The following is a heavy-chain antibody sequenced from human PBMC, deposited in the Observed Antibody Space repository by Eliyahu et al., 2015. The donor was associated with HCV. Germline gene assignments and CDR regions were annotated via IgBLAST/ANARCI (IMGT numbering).Heavy chain of an antibody. V-gene: IGHV3-15*07. D-gene: IGHD3-10*01. CDR2: IKSKTDGGTT. CDR3: TSWYYYGSGSYWDYYYYYGMDV. J-gene: IGHJ6*02. Sequence: EVQLVESGGGLVKPXGSLRLSCAASXFTFSNAWMTWVXQAPGKGLEWVGRIKSKTDGGTTDYAAPVKGRFTISRDDSKNTLYLQMNSLKTEDTAVYYCTSWYYYGSGSYWDYYYYYGMDVWGQGTTVTVSS. CDR1: XFTFSNAW.